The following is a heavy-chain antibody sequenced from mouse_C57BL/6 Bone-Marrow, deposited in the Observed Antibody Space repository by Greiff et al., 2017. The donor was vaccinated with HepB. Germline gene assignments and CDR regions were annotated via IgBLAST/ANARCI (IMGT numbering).Heavy chain of an antibody. CDR2: INPNNGGT. CDR3: ARSYYYGSSPYWYFDV. V-gene: IGHV1-18*01. Sequence: DVHLVESGPELVKPGASVKIPCKASGYTFTDYNMDWVKQSHGKSLEWIGDINPNNGGTIYNQKFKGKATLTVDKSSSTAYMELRSLTSEDTAVYYCARSYYYGSSPYWYFDVWGTGTTVTVSS. J-gene: IGHJ1*03. CDR1: GYTFTDYN. D-gene: IGHD1-1*01.